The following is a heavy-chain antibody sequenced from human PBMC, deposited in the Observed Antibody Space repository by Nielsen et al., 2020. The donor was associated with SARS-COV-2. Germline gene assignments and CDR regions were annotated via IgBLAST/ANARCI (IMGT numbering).Heavy chain of an antibody. CDR3: AKDDPQYCSRTSCYGMDV. CDR2: INSDGSST. J-gene: IGHJ6*02. Sequence: GGSLRLSCAASGFTFSSYWMHWVRQAPGKGLVWVSRINSDGSSTSYADSVKGRFTISRDNAKNTLYLQMNSLRVEDTAVYYCAKDDPQYCSRTSCYGMDVWGQGTTVTVSS. CDR1: GFTFSSYW. D-gene: IGHD2-2*01. V-gene: IGHV3-74*01.